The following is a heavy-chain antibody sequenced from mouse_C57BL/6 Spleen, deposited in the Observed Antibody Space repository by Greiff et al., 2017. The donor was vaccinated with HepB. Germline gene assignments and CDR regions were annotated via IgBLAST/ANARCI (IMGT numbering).Heavy chain of an antibody. Sequence: VQLQQPGAELVRPGSSVKLSCKASGYTFTSYWMHWVKQRPIQGLEWIGNIDPSDSETHYNQKFKDKATLTVEKSSSTAYMQLSSLTSEDSAVYYCARFTSSGYWFAYWGQGTLVTVSA. CDR1: GYTFTSYW. V-gene: IGHV1-52*01. CDR3: ARFTSSGYWFAY. CDR2: IDPSDSET. D-gene: IGHD3-2*02. J-gene: IGHJ3*01.